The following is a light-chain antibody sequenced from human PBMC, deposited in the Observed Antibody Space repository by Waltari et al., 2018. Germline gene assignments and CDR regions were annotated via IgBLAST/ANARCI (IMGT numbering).Light chain of an antibody. V-gene: IGKV1-39*01. CDR3: QQSFSTLSWT. J-gene: IGKJ1*01. Sequence: IQMTQSPSSLSASVGDRVTFACRASPSINNYLNWYQQKPGQAPKLLIYAASSLLSGVPSRFSGSGSGTDFTLTISSLHTEDFATYYCQQSFSTLSWTFGQGTKVVFK. CDR2: AAS. CDR1: PSINNY.